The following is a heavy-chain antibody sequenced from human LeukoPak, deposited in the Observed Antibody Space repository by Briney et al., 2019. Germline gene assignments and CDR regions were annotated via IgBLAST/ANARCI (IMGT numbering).Heavy chain of an antibody. CDR3: ASFGLTGDLYYYYMDV. Sequence: GASVKVSCKASGGTFSSYAISWVRQAPGQGLEWMGGIIPIFGTANYAQKFQGRVTITADKSTSTAYMELSSLRSDDTAVYYCASFGLTGDLYYYYMDVWGKGTTVTISS. V-gene: IGHV1-69*06. D-gene: IGHD7-27*01. CDR1: GGTFSSYA. J-gene: IGHJ6*03. CDR2: IIPIFGTA.